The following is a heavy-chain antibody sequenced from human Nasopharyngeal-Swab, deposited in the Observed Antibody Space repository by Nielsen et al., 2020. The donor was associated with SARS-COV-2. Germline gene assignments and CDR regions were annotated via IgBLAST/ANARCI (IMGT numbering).Heavy chain of an antibody. Sequence: GGSLRLSCAASGFTFSSYSMNWVRQAPGKGLEWVSSISSSSSYIYYADSVKGRFTISRDNAKNSLYLQMNSLRAEDTAVYYCARDRFIGVKYFDYWSQGTLVTVSS. J-gene: IGHJ4*02. CDR3: ARDRFIGVKYFDY. CDR2: ISSSSSYI. CDR1: GFTFSSYS. V-gene: IGHV3-21*01. D-gene: IGHD3-10*01.